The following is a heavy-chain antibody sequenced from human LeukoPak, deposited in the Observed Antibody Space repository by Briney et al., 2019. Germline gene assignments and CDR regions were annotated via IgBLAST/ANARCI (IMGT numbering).Heavy chain of an antibody. CDR1: GFTFSSYG. Sequence: PGGSLRLSCAASGFTFSSYGMHWVRQAPGKGLEWVAFIRYDGSNKYYADSVKGRFTISRDNSKNTLYLQMNSLRAEDTAVYYCAKDGQNYYVSSGFDYWGQGTLVTVSS. V-gene: IGHV3-30*02. CDR3: AKDGQNYYVSSGFDY. J-gene: IGHJ4*02. CDR2: IRYDGSNK. D-gene: IGHD3-22*01.